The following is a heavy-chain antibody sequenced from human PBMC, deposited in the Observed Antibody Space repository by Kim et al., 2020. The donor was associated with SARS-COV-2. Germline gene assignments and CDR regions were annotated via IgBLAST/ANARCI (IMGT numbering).Heavy chain of an antibody. D-gene: IGHD1-26*01. CDR3: ARSAREVGDFDY. CDR2: IYTSGST. J-gene: IGHJ4*02. CDR1: GGSISSYY. V-gene: IGHV4-4*07. Sequence: SETLSLTCTVSGGSISSYYWTWIRQPAGKGLEWLGRIYTSGSTNYNPSLKSRLTMSIDTPKNQFSLDLRSVTAADTAIYYCARSAREVGDFDYWGQGTLV.